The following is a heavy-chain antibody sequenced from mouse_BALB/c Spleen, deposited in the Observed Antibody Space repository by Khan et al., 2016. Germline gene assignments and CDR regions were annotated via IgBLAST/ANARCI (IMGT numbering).Heavy chain of an antibody. Sequence: EVQLQESGPGLVKPSQSLSLTCTVTGYSITSDYAWNWIRQFPGNKLEWMGYISYSGSTSYNPSLKSRISITRDTSKNQFFLQLNSVTTEDTATSYCAINWDEEDYWGQGTLVTVSA. CDR2: ISYSGST. CDR1: GYSITSDYA. J-gene: IGHJ3*01. D-gene: IGHD4-1*02. V-gene: IGHV3-2*02. CDR3: AINWDEEDY.